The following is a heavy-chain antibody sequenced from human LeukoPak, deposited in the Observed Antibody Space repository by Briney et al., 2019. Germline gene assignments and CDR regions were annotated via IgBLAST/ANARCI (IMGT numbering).Heavy chain of an antibody. CDR3: ARSGFGSGISFDL. D-gene: IGHD3-10*01. CDR1: RYSLSDLS. J-gene: IGHJ5*02. V-gene: IGHV1-24*01. CDR2: FVPEEGEI. Sequence: ASVKVSCKAPRYSLSDLSMHWVRQAPGKGLEWMGGFVPEEGEIIYAQKFQGRVTMTRDTSITTAYMELSSLRSEDTAVYYCARSGFGSGISFDLWGQGTLVTVSS.